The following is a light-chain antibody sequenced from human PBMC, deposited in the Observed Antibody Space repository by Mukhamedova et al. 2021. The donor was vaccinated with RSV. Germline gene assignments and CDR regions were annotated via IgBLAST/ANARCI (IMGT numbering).Light chain of an antibody. CDR2: KAS. Sequence: WYQRRVHGEAPKLLIYKASSLESGVPSRFSGSGSGTEFTLTISSLQPDDFATYYCQQYNSYPRTFGQGTKVEIK. CDR3: QQYNSYPRT. J-gene: IGKJ1*01. V-gene: IGKV1-5*03.